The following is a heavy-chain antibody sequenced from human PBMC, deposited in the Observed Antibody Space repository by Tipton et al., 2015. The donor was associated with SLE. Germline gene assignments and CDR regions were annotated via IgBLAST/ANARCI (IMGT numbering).Heavy chain of an antibody. CDR1: GGSISSSSYY. CDR2: IYYSGST. CDR3: ARQLTIFGVVPI. D-gene: IGHD3-3*01. Sequence: TLSLTCTVSGGSISSSSYYWGWIRQPPGKGLEWIGSIYYSGSTYYNPSLKSRVTISVDTSKNQFSLKLSSVTAADTAVYYCARQLTIFGVVPIWGQGTLVTVSS. J-gene: IGHJ4*02. V-gene: IGHV4-39*01.